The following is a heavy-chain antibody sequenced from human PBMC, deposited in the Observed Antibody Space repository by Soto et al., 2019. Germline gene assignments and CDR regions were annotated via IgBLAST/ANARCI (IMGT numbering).Heavy chain of an antibody. CDR3: AREANYYGSGTSPINDY. V-gene: IGHV4-34*01. J-gene: IGHJ4*02. CDR1: GGSFSGYY. Sequence: PSETLSLTCAVYGGSFSGYYWSWIRQPPGKGLEWIGEINHSGSTNYNPSLKSRVTISVDTSKNQFSLKLSSVTAADTAVYYCAREANYYGSGTSPINDYWGQGTLVTVSS. CDR2: INHSGST. D-gene: IGHD3-10*01.